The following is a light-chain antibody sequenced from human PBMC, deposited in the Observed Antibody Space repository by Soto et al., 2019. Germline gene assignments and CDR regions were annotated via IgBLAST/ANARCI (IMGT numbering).Light chain of an antibody. Sequence: DIQMTQSPSALSASVVDRATITCRASQSISSWLAWYQQKPGKAPKLLIYDASTLQSGVPSRFSGSGSGTDFTLTISCLQSEDFATYYCQQADTFPWTFGQGTKVDI. CDR1: QSISSW. CDR2: DAS. V-gene: IGKV1-5*01. J-gene: IGKJ1*01. CDR3: QQADTFPWT.